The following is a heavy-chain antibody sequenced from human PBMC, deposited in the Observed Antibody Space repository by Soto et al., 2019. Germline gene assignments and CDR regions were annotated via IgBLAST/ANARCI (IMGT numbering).Heavy chain of an antibody. CDR1: GYTFTSYA. CDR3: AREVGTAMVTPWFDL. V-gene: IGHV7-4-1*01. Sequence: GASVKVSCKAPGYTFTSYAMNWVRQAPGQGLEWMGWINTNTGNPTYAQGFTGRFVFSLDTSVSTAYLQICSLKAEDTAVYYCAREVGTAMVTPWFDLWCQGTLVTVFS. CDR2: INTNTGNP. J-gene: IGHJ5*02. D-gene: IGHD5-18*01.